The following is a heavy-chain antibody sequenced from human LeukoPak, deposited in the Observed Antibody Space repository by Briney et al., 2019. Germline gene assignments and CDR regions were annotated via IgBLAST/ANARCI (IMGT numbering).Heavy chain of an antibody. CDR3: ARGVDYYGV. CDR1: GGSFSGYY. Sequence: SETLSLTCAVYGGSFSGYYSNWIRQLPGKGLEWIGEINHSGRTNYNPSLKSRVTISVDTSKKQFSLKLSSVTAADTAVYHCARGVDYYGVWGQGNLVTVSS. J-gene: IGHJ4*02. CDR2: INHSGRT. D-gene: IGHD3-10*01. V-gene: IGHV4-34*01.